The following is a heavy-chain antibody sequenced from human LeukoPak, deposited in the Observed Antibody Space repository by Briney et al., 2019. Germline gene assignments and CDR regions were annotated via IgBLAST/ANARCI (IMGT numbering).Heavy chain of an antibody. CDR3: ARVSSDYGFWSGPYDYFDY. J-gene: IGHJ4*02. Sequence: SETLSLTCAVYGGSFSGYYWSWIRQPPGKGLEWIGEINHSGSTNYNPSLKSRVTISVDTSKNQFSLKLSSVTAADTAVYYCARVSSDYGFWSGPYDYFDYWGQGTLVTVSS. V-gene: IGHV4-34*01. CDR2: INHSGST. CDR1: GGSFSGYY. D-gene: IGHD3-3*01.